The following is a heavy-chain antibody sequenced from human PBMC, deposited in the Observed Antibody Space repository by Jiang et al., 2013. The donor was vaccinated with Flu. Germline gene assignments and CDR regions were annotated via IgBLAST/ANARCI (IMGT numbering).Heavy chain of an antibody. J-gene: IGHJ3*02. CDR1: IQLYQLL. CDR2: IDPSDSYT. CDR3: ATVDTATPTERSDAFDI. D-gene: IGHD5-18*01. Sequence: EVKKPGESLRISCKGFWIQLYQLLDQLGAPDARERPGVDGRIDPSDSYTNYSPSFQGHVTISADKSISTAYLQWSSLKASDTAMYYCATVDTATPTERSDAFDIWGQGTMVTVSS. V-gene: IGHV5-10-1*01.